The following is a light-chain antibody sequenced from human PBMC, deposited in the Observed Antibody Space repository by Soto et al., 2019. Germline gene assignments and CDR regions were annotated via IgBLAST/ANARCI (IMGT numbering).Light chain of an antibody. J-gene: IGLJ3*02. Sequence: QSALTQPPSASGSPGQSVTISCTGTISDVGGYNYVSWYQQYPGRAPKLMIYEVTKRPSGVPDRFSGSKSGNTASLTVSGLQAEDEADYYCSSYAASNNFYFVFGGGTKVTV. CDR3: SSYAASNNFYFV. V-gene: IGLV2-8*01. CDR1: ISDVGGYNY. CDR2: EVT.